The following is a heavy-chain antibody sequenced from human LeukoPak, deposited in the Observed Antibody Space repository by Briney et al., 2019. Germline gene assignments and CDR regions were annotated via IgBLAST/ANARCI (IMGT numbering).Heavy chain of an antibody. Sequence: GGSLRLSCAASGFTFSDYYMSWIRQAPGKGLEWVSYISSSGSTIYYADSVKGRFTISRDNAKNSLYLQMNSLRAEDTAVYYCARDHKTWIQLEYYFDYWGQGTLVTVSS. V-gene: IGHV3-11*01. D-gene: IGHD5-18*01. CDR3: ARDHKTWIQLEYYFDY. J-gene: IGHJ4*02. CDR1: GFTFSDYY. CDR2: ISSSGSTI.